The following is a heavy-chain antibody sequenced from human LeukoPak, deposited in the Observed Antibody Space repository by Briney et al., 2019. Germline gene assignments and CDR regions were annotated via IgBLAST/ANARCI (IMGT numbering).Heavy chain of an antibody. CDR1: GFTFSSYS. V-gene: IGHV3-21*01. Sequence: GGSLRLSCAASGFTFSSYSMTWVRQAPGKGLEWVSSISSSSSYIYYADSVKGRFTISRDNAKNSLYLQMNSLRAEDTAVYYCARYITMIVVAPDAFDIWGQGTVVTVSS. D-gene: IGHD3-22*01. CDR3: ARYITMIVVAPDAFDI. CDR2: ISSSSSYI. J-gene: IGHJ3*02.